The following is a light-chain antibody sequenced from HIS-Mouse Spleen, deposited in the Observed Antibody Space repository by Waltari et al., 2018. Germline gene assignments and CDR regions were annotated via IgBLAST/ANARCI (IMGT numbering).Light chain of an antibody. Sequence: EIVMTQSPATLSVSPGERATLSCRASQSVSSNLAWYQQKPGQAPRLLIYGASIRATGIPARFSGSGSGTEFTLTISILQSEDFAVYYCQQYNNSPETFGQGTKVEIK. V-gene: IGKV3D-15*03. J-gene: IGKJ1*01. CDR2: GAS. CDR1: QSVSSN. CDR3: QQYNNSPET.